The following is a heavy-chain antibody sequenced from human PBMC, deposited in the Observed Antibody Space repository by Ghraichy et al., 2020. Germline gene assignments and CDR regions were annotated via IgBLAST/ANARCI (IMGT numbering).Heavy chain of an antibody. CDR1: GFTFSSYI. D-gene: IGHD2-15*01. J-gene: IGHJ1*01. CDR2: TSYDGGIK. V-gene: IGHV3-30-3*01. CDR3: ARGRAKMELVGFQR. Sequence: GGSLRLSCAASGFTFSSYIMHWVRQAPGKGLEWVAMTSYDGGIKNYADSVKGRFTISRDNSENTLYLQMNGLRAEDTAIYYCARGRAKMELVGFQRWGQGTLVTVSS.